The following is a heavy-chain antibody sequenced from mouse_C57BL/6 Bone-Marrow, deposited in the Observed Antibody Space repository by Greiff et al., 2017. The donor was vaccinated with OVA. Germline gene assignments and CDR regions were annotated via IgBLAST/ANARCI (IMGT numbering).Heavy chain of an antibody. J-gene: IGHJ4*01. CDR3: ARWGSNHYYAMDY. CDR2: INPSNGGT. Sequence: VQLQQPGPELVKPGASVKLSCKASGYTFTSYWMHWVKQRPGQGLEWIGNINPSNGGTNYNEKFKSKATLTVDKSSSTAYMQLSSLTSEDSAVYYCARWGSNHYYAMDYWGQGTSVTVSS. V-gene: IGHV1-53*01. CDR1: GYTFTSYW. D-gene: IGHD2-5*01.